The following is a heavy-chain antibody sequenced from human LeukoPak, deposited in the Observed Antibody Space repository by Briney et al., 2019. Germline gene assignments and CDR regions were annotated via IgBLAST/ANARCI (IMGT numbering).Heavy chain of an antibody. D-gene: IGHD6-6*01. CDR2: MNPNSGNT. CDR1: GYTFTSYD. Sequence: ASVKVSCKASGYTFTSYDINWVRQATGQGLEWMGWMNPNSGNTGYAQRFQGRVNMTRNTSISTAYMELSSLESEDTAVYYCARRRSGSSGPPSDHWGQGILVTVSS. V-gene: IGHV1-8*01. J-gene: IGHJ4*02. CDR3: ARRRSGSSGPPSDH.